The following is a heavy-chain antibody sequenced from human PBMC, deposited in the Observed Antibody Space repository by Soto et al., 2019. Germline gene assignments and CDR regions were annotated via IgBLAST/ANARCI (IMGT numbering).Heavy chain of an antibody. CDR3: ARTTFGGETTVRRNYYYYYMDV. J-gene: IGHJ6*03. Sequence: EVQLVESGGGLVQPGGSLRLSCAASGFTFSSYSMNWVRQAPGKGLEWVSYISSSSSTIYYADSVKGRFTISRDNAKNPLDLQMKRLRAEDTAGYYCARTTFGGETTVRRNYYYYYMDVWGKGTTVTVSS. D-gene: IGHD4-17*01. CDR2: ISSSSSTI. CDR1: GFTFSSYS. V-gene: IGHV3-48*01.